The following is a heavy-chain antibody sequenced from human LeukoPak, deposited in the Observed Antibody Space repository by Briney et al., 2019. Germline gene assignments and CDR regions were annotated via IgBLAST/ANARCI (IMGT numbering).Heavy chain of an antibody. J-gene: IGHJ5*02. CDR2: VSYDGGKK. Sequence: PGGSLTLSCAASGFTFSSSGMHWVRQAPGKGLEWVGFVSYDGGKKYYSDSVKGRFTISRDNSRNTMDLQMNSLRVEDTAVYHCTRYDSSRFDPWGQGTLVIVSS. CDR3: TRYDSSRFDP. V-gene: IGHV3-30*03. D-gene: IGHD3-3*01. CDR1: GFTFSSSG.